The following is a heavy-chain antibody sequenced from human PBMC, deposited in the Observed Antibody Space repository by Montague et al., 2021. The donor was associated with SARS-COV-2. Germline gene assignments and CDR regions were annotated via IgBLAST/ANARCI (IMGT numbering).Heavy chain of an antibody. CDR2: INHSGST. Sequence: SETLPLTYTVSGGSISSSSYYWGWIRQPPEKGLEWIGEINHSGSTNYNPSLKSRVTISVDTSKNQFSLKLSSVTAADTAVYYCARARQDVVVPALGIGAYYYYYYIDVWGKGTTVTVSS. CDR3: ARARQDVVVPALGIGAYYYYYYIDV. J-gene: IGHJ6*03. CDR1: GGSISSSSYY. V-gene: IGHV4-39*07. D-gene: IGHD2-2*01.